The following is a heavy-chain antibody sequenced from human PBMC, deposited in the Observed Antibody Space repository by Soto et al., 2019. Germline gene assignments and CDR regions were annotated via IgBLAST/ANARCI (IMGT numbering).Heavy chain of an antibody. Sequence: DVQLLESGGGLVQPGGSLRLSCAGSGFTFRSYAMTWVRQAPGKGLEWVSTVSGSGGSTYYADSVKGRFTISRDNSKNTLYLQMNSLRAEDTAVYYCAKLWSATEDEGYDYWGQGTLVTVSS. D-gene: IGHD2-15*01. J-gene: IGHJ4*02. CDR1: GFTFRSYA. CDR2: VSGSGGST. CDR3: AKLWSATEDEGYDY. V-gene: IGHV3-23*01.